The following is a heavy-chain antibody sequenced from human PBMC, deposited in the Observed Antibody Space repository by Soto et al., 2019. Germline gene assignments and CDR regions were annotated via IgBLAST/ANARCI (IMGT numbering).Heavy chain of an antibody. V-gene: IGHV1-2*02. Sequence: QVQLVQSGAEVKKPGASVKVSCKASGYTFTGYYIHWVRQAPGQGLEWMGWINPNSGGTKYPQKFQGRVTMTRDTSIRTVDMWRTGLKSDDTAGYFCARDLAKGGGSAGFDYWGQGALVAVSS. J-gene: IGHJ4*02. CDR1: GYTFTGYY. D-gene: IGHD2-15*01. CDR3: ARDLAKGGGSAGFDY. CDR2: INPNSGGT.